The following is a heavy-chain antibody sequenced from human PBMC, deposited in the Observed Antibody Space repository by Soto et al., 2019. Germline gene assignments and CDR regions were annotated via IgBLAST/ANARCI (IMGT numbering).Heavy chain of an antibody. CDR2: IYYAGTT. CDR3: AREKGSSGFDP. D-gene: IGHD6-6*01. Sequence: SETLSLTCTVSGGSFSPNYWAWIRQPPGKGLEWIGYIYYAGTTSYNPSLKSRVTMTRNTSISTAYMELSSLRSEDTAVYYCAREKGSSGFDPWGQGTLVTVSS. CDR1: GGSFSPNY. J-gene: IGHJ5*02. V-gene: IGHV4-59*01.